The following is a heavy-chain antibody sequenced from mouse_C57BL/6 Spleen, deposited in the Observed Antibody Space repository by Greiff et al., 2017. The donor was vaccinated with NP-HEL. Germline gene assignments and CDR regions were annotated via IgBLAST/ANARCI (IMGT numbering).Heavy chain of an antibody. Sequence: VKLQESGPELVKPGASVKISCKASGYAFSSSWMNWVKQRPGKGLEWIGRIYPGDGDTNYNGKFKGKATLTADKSSSTAYMQLSSLTSENSAVYFCARRELRYAMDYWGQGTSVTVSS. CDR1: GYAFSSSW. CDR2: IYPGDGDT. D-gene: IGHD1-1*01. V-gene: IGHV1-82*01. CDR3: ARRELRYAMDY. J-gene: IGHJ4*01.